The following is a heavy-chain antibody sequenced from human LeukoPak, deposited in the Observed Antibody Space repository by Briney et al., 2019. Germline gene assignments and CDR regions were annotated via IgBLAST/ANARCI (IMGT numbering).Heavy chain of an antibody. V-gene: IGHV4-59*01. CDR2: IYYSGSA. D-gene: IGHD5-18*01. J-gene: IGHJ4*02. CDR1: GGSISSYY. CDR3: ARGGYFVPIDY. Sequence: KPSETLSLTCTVSGGSISSYYWSRIRQPPGKGLEWIGYIYYSGSANYNPSLKSRVTISVDTSKNQFSLKLSSVTAADTAVYYCARGGYFVPIDYWGQGTLVTVSS.